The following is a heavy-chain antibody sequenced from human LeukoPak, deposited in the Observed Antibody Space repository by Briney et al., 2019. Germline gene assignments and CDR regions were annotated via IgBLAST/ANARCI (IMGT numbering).Heavy chain of an antibody. CDR3: ARDSLTYGSGSYYKGPKGLDI. J-gene: IGHJ3*02. Sequence: GASVKVSCKASGYTFTSYGISWVRQAPGQGLEWMGWISAYNGNTNYAQKLQGRVTMTTDTSTSTAYMELRSLRSDDTAVYYCARDSLTYGSGSYYKGPKGLDIWGQGTMVTVSS. CDR2: ISAYNGNT. V-gene: IGHV1-18*01. CDR1: GYTFTSYG. D-gene: IGHD3-10*01.